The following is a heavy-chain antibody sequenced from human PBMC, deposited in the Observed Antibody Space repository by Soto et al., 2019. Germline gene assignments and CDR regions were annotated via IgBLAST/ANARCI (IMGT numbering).Heavy chain of an antibody. Sequence: QVQLQESGPGLVKPSQTLSIICSVSGGSINSGDYYWTWIRRAPGMGLEGIGYIYYSRSTYYHPSLKSRVTMSLDTSKNQFSMKLTSVTAADTAVYFCASGLWFAHLNTVGSEFDDWGQGTLVTVSS. V-gene: IGHV4-30-4*01. CDR1: GGSINSGDYY. J-gene: IGHJ4*02. CDR3: ASGLWFAHLNTVGSEFDD. D-gene: IGHD3-10*01. CDR2: IYYSRST.